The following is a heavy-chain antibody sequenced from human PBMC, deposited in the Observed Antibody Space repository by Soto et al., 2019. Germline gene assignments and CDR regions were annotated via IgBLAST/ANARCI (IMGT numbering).Heavy chain of an antibody. V-gene: IGHV3-23*01. CDR3: ARGVVVAATPPFDY. Sequence: EVQLLESGGGLVQPGGSLRLSCAASGFTFSSYAMSWVRQAPGKGLEWVSAISGSGGSTYYAYSVKGRFTISRDNSKNTLYLQMNSLRAEDTAVYYGARGVVVAATPPFDYWGQGTLVTVSS. CDR2: ISGSGGST. J-gene: IGHJ4*02. D-gene: IGHD2-15*01. CDR1: GFTFSSYA.